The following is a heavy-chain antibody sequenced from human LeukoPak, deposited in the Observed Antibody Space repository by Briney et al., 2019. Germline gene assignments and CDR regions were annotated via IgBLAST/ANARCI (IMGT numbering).Heavy chain of an antibody. Sequence: SETLSLTCAVYGGSFSHNYWNWIRQAPGKGLEWIAEINDNGTITSNPSLKSRITISLDTSKHQFSLKMNSVTAADTAVYYCVRGFLGLGGGVWGQGTTVTVSS. D-gene: IGHD3-16*01. CDR1: GGSFSHNY. V-gene: IGHV4-34*01. CDR2: INDNGTI. CDR3: VRGFLGLGGGV. J-gene: IGHJ6*02.